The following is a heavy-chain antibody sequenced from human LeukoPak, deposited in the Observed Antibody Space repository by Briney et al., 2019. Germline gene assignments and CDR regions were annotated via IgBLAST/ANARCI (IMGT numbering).Heavy chain of an antibody. CDR1: GFTFSSYD. D-gene: IGHD6-19*01. CDR3: ARVAGWHWFDP. V-gene: IGHV3-23*01. Sequence: GGSLRLSCAASGFTFSSYDMTWVRQAPGRGLEWVSSIRPSGDNTYYGDSVKGRFTISRDNSKNTVYLQMNNMRVDDTAVYYCARVAGWHWFDPWGQGSLVSVSS. J-gene: IGHJ5*02. CDR2: IRPSGDNT.